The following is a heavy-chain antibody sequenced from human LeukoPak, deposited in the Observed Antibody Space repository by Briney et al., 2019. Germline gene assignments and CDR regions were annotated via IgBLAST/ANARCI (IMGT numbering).Heavy chain of an antibody. CDR2: IWYDGSNK. CDR3: AKVASYDFWSGYRYFDY. CDR1: GFTFSSYG. V-gene: IGHV3-33*06. Sequence: GGSLRLSCAASGFTFSSYGMHWVRQAPGKGLEWVAVIWYDGSNKYYADSVKGRFTISRDNSKNTLYLQMNSLRAEDTAVYYCAKVASYDFWSGYRYFDYWGQGTLVTVSS. D-gene: IGHD3-3*01. J-gene: IGHJ4*02.